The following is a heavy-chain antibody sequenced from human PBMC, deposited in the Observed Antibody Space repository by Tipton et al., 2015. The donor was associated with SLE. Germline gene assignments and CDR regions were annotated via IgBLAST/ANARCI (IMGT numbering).Heavy chain of an antibody. Sequence: QLVQSGAEVRKPGESLKISCKTSGFSFTNFWIAWVRQRPGKGLEWMGIIYPSDSDTRYGPSFEGQVTISADKSTSPAYLEWSSLKASDTATYYCAKDSLTGAAPFDYWGQGTLVTVSS. J-gene: IGHJ4*02. CDR1: GFSFTNFW. CDR2: IYPSDSDT. D-gene: IGHD1-14*01. CDR3: AKDSLTGAAPFDY. V-gene: IGHV5-51*01.